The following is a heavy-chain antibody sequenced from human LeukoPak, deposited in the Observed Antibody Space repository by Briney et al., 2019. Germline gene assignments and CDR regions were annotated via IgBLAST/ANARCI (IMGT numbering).Heavy chain of an antibody. CDR3: ARGTYSGYDSSFDY. J-gene: IGHJ4*02. CDR1: GFTFSSYN. CDR2: FTAYSGASI. Sequence: GGSLRLSCTASGFTFSSYNMNWVRQAPGKGLEWVSSFTAYSGASIYYADSVRGRFTISRDNAKNSLYLQINSLRAEDSAVYYCARGTYSGYDSSFDYWGQGTLVTVSS. V-gene: IGHV3-21*01. D-gene: IGHD5-12*01.